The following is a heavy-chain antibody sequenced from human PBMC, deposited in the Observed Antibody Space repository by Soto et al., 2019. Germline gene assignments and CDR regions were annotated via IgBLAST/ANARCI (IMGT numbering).Heavy chain of an antibody. J-gene: IGHJ6*03. V-gene: IGHV3-21*01. Sequence: GGSLRLSCAASGFTFSSYSMNWVRQAPGKGLEWVSSISSSSSYIYYADSVKGRFTISRDNAKNSLYLQMNSLTAEDTAVYYCARPDDYGDYSYYYMDVWGKGTTVTVSS. CDR3: ARPDDYGDYSYYYMDV. CDR1: GFTFSSYS. D-gene: IGHD4-17*01. CDR2: ISSSSSYI.